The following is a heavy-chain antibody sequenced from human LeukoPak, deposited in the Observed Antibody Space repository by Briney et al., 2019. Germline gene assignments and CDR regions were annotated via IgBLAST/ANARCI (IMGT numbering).Heavy chain of an antibody. D-gene: IGHD5-24*01. CDR3: ARSRWLQFGRALDY. Sequence: PSETLSLTCAVYGGSFSGYYWSWIRQPPGKGLEWIGEINHSGSTNYNPSLKSRVTISVDTSKNQFSLKLSSVTAADTAVYYCARSRWLQFGRALDYWGQGTLVTVSS. J-gene: IGHJ4*02. V-gene: IGHV4-34*01. CDR2: INHSGST. CDR1: GGSFSGYY.